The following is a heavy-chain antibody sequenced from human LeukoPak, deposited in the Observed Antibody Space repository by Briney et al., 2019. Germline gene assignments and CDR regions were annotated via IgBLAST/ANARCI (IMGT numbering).Heavy chain of an antibody. V-gene: IGHV3-21*01. D-gene: IGHD7-27*01. J-gene: IGHJ4*02. CDR2: ISSSSSYI. CDR1: GFTFSSYS. CDR3: AREGDWGSSDY. Sequence: GGSLRLSSAASGFTFSSYSMNWVRQAPGKGLEWVSSISSSSSYIYYADSVKGRFTISRDNAKNSLYLQMNSLRAEDTAVYYCAREGDWGSSDYWGQGTLVTVSS.